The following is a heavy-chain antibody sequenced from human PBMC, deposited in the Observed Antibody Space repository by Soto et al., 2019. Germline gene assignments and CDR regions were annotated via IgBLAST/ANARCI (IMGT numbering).Heavy chain of an antibody. D-gene: IGHD3-9*01. V-gene: IGHV1-18*01. J-gene: IGHJ6*03. CDR1: GGTFSSYA. CDR3: ASASGYRYYYMDV. Sequence: GASVKVSCKASGGTFSSYAISWVRQAPGQGLEWMGWISAYNGNTNYAQKLQGRVTMTTDTSTSTAYMELRSLRSDDTAVYYCASASGYRYYYMDVWGKGTTVTVSS. CDR2: ISAYNGNT.